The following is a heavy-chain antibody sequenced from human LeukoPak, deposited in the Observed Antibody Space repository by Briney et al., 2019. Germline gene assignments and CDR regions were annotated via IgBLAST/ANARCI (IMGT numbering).Heavy chain of an antibody. D-gene: IGHD6-6*01. CDR2: ISYDGSNK. CDR3: ARDPKLCSSSLRVDY. V-gene: IGHV3-30*04. J-gene: IGHJ4*02. Sequence: GGSLRLSCAASGFTFSSYAMHWVRQAPGKGLEWVAVISYDGSNKYYADSVKGRFTISRDNSKNTLYLQMNSLRAEDTAVYYCARDPKLCSSSLRVDYWGQGTLVTVSS. CDR1: GFTFSSYA.